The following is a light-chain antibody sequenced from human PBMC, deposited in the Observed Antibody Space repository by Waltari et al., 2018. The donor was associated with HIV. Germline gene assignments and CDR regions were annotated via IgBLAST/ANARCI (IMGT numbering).Light chain of an antibody. V-gene: IGLV6-57*04. CDR2: ETS. Sequence: NFILNQPHSVSESPGKTVIISCTRSGGSGSIVNNFEQWYQQRPGSAPAPIIYETSKRPPGLPDPFTSSIDISSDSASLSIAGLETEDEADYYCQSYLNLYLSRVVGGGTTLLVL. CDR1: GGSGSIVNNF. J-gene: IGLJ3*02. CDR3: QSYLNLYLSRV.